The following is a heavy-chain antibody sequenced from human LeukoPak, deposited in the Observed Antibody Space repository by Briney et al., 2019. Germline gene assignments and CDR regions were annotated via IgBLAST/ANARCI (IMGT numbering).Heavy chain of an antibody. V-gene: IGHV4-59*01. CDR2: ISDTGRT. CDR1: SGFSTHYY. CDR3: TKGYYEPFDV. J-gene: IGHJ4*02. Sequence: PSETLSLTCTVSSGFSTHYYWNWIRQTPGKGLEWIGCISDTGRTTYNPSLKSRLTISVDTSKRRFSLKLTSLTAADTAVYYCTKGYYEPFDVWGQGILVTVSS. D-gene: IGHD3-16*01.